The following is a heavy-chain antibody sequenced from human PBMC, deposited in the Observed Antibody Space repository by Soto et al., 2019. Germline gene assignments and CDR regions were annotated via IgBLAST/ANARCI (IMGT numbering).Heavy chain of an antibody. D-gene: IGHD2-2*01. J-gene: IGHJ4*02. V-gene: IGHV3-66*01. CDR2: IYSGGST. Sequence: GGSLRLSCAASGFTVSSNYMSWVRQAPGKGLEWVSVIYSGGSTYYADSVKGRFTISRDNSKNTLYLQMNSLRAEDTAVYYRAREASYHTDYWGQGTLVTVSS. CDR3: AREASYHTDY. CDR1: GFTVSSNY.